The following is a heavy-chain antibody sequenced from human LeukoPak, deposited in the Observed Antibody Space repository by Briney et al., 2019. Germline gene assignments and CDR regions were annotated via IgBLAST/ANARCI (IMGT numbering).Heavy chain of an antibody. D-gene: IGHD3-9*01. J-gene: IGHJ4*02. Sequence: PSETLSLTCAVYGGSFSGYYWSWIPQPPGKGLEWIGEINHSGSTNYDPSLKSRVTISVDTSKNQFSLKLSSVTAADTAVYYCARVGLTSDYWGQGTLVTVSS. V-gene: IGHV4-34*01. CDR1: GGSFSGYY. CDR2: INHSGST. CDR3: ARVGLTSDY.